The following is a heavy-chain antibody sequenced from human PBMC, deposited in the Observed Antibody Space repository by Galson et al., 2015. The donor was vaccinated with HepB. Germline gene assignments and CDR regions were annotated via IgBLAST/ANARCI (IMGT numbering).Heavy chain of an antibody. D-gene: IGHD3-22*01. CDR3: ARVVGYYYDSSDGLGWFDP. CDR1: GFTFSDYY. CDR2: ISSSSSYT. Sequence: SLRLSCAASGFTFSDYYMSWIRQAPGKGLEWVSYISSSSSYTNYADSVKGRFTISRDNAKNSLYLQMNSLRAEDTAVYYCARVVGYYYDSSDGLGWFDPWGQGTLVTVSS. J-gene: IGHJ5*02. V-gene: IGHV3-11*06.